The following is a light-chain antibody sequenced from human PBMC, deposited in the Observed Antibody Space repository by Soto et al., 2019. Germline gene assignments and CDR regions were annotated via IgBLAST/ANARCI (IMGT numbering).Light chain of an antibody. CDR1: GSYFCGYNY. Sequence: QYGLTQPLSVSGSPGQSIAISCTGSGSYFCGYNYVSWYQQHPVKSPKLMIYDVGKRPSVVPDRFSGSKSDNTASLTISGIQDEAEADYYWCSYAGSYTLVFGTGTRSP. J-gene: IGLJ1*01. CDR3: CSYAGSYTLV. CDR2: DVG. V-gene: IGLV2-11*01.